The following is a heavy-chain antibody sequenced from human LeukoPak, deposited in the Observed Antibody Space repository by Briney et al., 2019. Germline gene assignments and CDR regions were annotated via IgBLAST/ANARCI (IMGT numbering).Heavy chain of an antibody. J-gene: IGHJ4*02. CDR1: GGSFSGYY. Sequence: SETLSLTCAVYGGSFSGYYWSWIRQPPGKGLEWIGSIYYSGSTYYNPSLKSRVTISVDTSKNQFSLKLSSVTAADTAVYYCARELGSGFSWGQGTLVTVSS. V-gene: IGHV4-34*01. CDR3: ARELGSGFS. D-gene: IGHD3-3*01. CDR2: IYYSGST.